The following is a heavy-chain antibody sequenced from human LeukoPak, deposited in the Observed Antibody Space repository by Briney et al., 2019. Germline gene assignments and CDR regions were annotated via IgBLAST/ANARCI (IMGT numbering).Heavy chain of an antibody. J-gene: IGHJ4*02. CDR3: ARGGYCSSTSCYYVDY. D-gene: IGHD2-2*01. Sequence: ASVKVSCKASGYTFTGHYMHWVRQAPGQGLEWMGWINPNSGGTNYAQKFQGRVTMTRDTSISTAYMELSRLKSDDTAVYYCARGGYCSSTSCYYVDYWGQGTLVTVSS. CDR1: GYTFTGHY. CDR2: INPNSGGT. V-gene: IGHV1-2*02.